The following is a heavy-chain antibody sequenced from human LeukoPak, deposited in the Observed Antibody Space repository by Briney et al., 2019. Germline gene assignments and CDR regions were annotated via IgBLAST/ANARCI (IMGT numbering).Heavy chain of an antibody. CDR3: SSNMVE. J-gene: IGHJ4*02. V-gene: IGHV3-15*01. Sequence: GGSLRLSCAASGFTFSHAWMSWVRQAPGKGLEWVGRIKSKIEGGTTEYAAPVKGRFTISRDDSKSTLYLQMNSLKTEDTGVYYCSSNMVEWGQGTLVTVSS. CDR1: GFTFSHAW. D-gene: IGHD4/OR15-4a*01. CDR2: IKSKIEGGTT.